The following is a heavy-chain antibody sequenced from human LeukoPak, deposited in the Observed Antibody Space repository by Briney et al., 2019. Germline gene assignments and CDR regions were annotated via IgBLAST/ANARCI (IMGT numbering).Heavy chain of an antibody. J-gene: IGHJ4*02. CDR1: GFTFSSYG. Sequence: GGSLRLSCAASGFTFSSYGMHWVRQPPGKGLEWEAFIRNEGRNKYYADSVKGRFTISSDNSKNTLDLQMNSPRAEDTAVYYCANLGYCSSTSCYPGLDSWGQGTPVTVSS. CDR3: ANLGYCSSTSCYPGLDS. V-gene: IGHV3-30*02. D-gene: IGHD2-2*01. CDR2: IRNEGRNK.